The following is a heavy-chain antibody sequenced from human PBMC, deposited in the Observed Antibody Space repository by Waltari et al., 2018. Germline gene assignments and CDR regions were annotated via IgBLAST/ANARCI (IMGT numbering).Heavy chain of an antibody. CDR2: INPNSGGT. J-gene: IGHJ5*02. Sequence: QVQLVQYGAEVKKPAASVKVSCKASGSTFTGYYMPWVRQAPGQGLAWMGRINPNSGGTNYAQKFQGRVTMTRDTSISTAYMELSRLRSDDTAVYYCARLRVTTTGDSFDPWGQGTLVTVSS. CDR1: GSTFTGYY. CDR3: ARLRVTTTGDSFDP. D-gene: IGHD4-17*01. V-gene: IGHV1-2*06.